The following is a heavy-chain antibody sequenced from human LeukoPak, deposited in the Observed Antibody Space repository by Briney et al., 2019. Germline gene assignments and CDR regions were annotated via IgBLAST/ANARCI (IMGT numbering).Heavy chain of an antibody. Sequence: SETLSLTCTVSGGSISSYYWSWIRQPPGKRLEWIGYIYYSGSTNYNPSLKSRVTISVDTSKNQFSLKLSSVTAADTAVYYCARGLRVFGVAHFDYWGQGTLVTVSS. CDR3: ARGLRVFGVAHFDY. CDR1: GGSISSYY. CDR2: IYYSGST. J-gene: IGHJ4*02. D-gene: IGHD3-3*01. V-gene: IGHV4-59*01.